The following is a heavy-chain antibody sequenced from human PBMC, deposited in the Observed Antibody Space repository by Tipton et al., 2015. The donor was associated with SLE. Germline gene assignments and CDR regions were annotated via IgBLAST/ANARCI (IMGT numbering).Heavy chain of an antibody. Sequence: QLVQSGGGVVQPGRSLRLSCAASGFTFSSYAMHWVRQAPGKGLEWVAVISYDGRNKHYADSVKGRFTISRDNSKNTLYLQMNSLRAEDTAVYYCGASYFDYWGQGTLVTVSS. CDR3: GASYFDY. CDR1: GFTFSSYA. V-gene: IGHV3-30*04. J-gene: IGHJ4*02. CDR2: ISYDGRNK.